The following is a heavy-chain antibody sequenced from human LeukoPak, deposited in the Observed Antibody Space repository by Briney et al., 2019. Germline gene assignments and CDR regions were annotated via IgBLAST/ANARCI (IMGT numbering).Heavy chain of an antibody. CDR1: GFTFSSYG. V-gene: IGHV3-33*01. D-gene: IGHD2-2*01. CDR3: ARDQSSPYQLLGIFFGMDV. Sequence: GGSLRLSCAASGFTFSSYGIHWVRQAPGKGLEWVAVIWYDGSNKYYADSVKGRFTISRDNSKNTLYLQMNSLRAEDTAVYYCARDQSSPYQLLGIFFGMDVWGQGTTVTVS. CDR2: IWYDGSNK. J-gene: IGHJ6*02.